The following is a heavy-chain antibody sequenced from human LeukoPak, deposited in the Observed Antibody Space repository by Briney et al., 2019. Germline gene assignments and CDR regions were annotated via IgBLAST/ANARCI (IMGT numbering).Heavy chain of an antibody. V-gene: IGHV3-30-3*01. CDR1: GFTFSSYA. Sequence: PGRSLRLSCAASGFTFSSYAMHWVRQAPGKGLEWVAVISYDGSNKYYADSVKGRFTISRDNSKNTLYLQMNSLRAEDTAVYYCARGGSRDYVWGSYLSLGYWGQGTLVTVSS. D-gene: IGHD3-16*02. J-gene: IGHJ4*02. CDR3: ARGGSRDYVWGSYLSLGY. CDR2: ISYDGSNK.